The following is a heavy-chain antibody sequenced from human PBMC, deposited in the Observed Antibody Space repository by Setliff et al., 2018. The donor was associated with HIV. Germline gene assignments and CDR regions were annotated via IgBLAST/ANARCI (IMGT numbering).Heavy chain of an antibody. CDR2: IIGHSDSR. J-gene: IGHJ4*02. V-gene: IGHV1-18*01. CDR3: ARGWELNV. D-gene: IGHD1-26*01. CDR1: GYTFTIYG. Sequence: ASVKVSCKASGYTFTIYGITWVRQAPGQGLEWMGWIIGHSDSRKYGQKFDGRVTLTMDTSTSTAYMELMKLTPDDTAVYYCARGWELNVWGQGTPVTVSS.